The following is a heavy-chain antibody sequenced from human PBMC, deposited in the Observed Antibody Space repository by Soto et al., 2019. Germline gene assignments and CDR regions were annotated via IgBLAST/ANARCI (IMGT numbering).Heavy chain of an antibody. CDR3: ARDITVTTKGAFDI. Sequence: PVGSLRLSCAASGFTFSDYYMSWIRQAPGKGLEWVSYISSSSSYTNYADSVKGRFTISRDNAKNSLYLQMNSLRAEDTAVYYCARDITVTTKGAFDIWGQGTMVTVSS. V-gene: IGHV3-11*06. J-gene: IGHJ3*02. CDR1: GFTFSDYY. D-gene: IGHD4-17*01. CDR2: ISSSSSYT.